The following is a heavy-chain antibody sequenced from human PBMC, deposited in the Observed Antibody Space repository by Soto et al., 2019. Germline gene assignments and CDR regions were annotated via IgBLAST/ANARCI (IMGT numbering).Heavy chain of an antibody. CDR2: IYSGGST. Sequence: GGSLRLSCAASGFTVSSNYMSWVRQAPGKGLEWVSVIYSGGSTYYADSVKGRFTISRDNSKNTLYLQMNSLRAEDTAVYYCARDSGGYCSGGSCPNDYWGQGTLVTVSS. J-gene: IGHJ4*02. CDR1: GFTVSSNY. D-gene: IGHD2-15*01. V-gene: IGHV3-66*01. CDR3: ARDSGGYCSGGSCPNDY.